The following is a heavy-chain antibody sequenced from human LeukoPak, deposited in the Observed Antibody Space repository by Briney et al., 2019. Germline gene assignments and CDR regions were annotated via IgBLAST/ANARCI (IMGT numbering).Heavy chain of an antibody. CDR2: INAGNGNT. D-gene: IGHD3-3*01. Sequence: ASVKVSCKASGYTFTSYAMHWARQAPGQRLEWMGWINAGNGNTKYSQKFQGRVTITRDTSASTAYMELSSLRSEDTAVYYCAREGDTIFALDYWGQGTLVTVSS. J-gene: IGHJ4*02. CDR1: GYTFTSYA. V-gene: IGHV1-3*01. CDR3: AREGDTIFALDY.